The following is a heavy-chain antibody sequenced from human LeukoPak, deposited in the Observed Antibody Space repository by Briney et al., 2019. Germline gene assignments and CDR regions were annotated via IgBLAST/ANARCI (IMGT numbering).Heavy chain of an antibody. D-gene: IGHD3-10*01. Sequence: SETLSLTCTVSGGSISSYYWNWIRLPPGKGLEWIGYIYDNRGTNYNPSLRSRVTISLDTSKHEFSLKANSVTAADTAIYYCASGIGFYGLGSLDFWGQGALVAVSS. CDR3: ASGIGFYGLGSLDF. CDR2: IYDNRGT. J-gene: IGHJ4*02. V-gene: IGHV4-59*08. CDR1: GGSISSYY.